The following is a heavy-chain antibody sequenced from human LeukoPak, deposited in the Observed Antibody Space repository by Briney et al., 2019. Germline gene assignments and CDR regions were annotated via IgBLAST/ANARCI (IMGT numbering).Heavy chain of an antibody. V-gene: IGHV3-30*18. D-gene: IGHD3-10*01. J-gene: IGHJ4*02. CDR1: GFTFSSYG. CDR2: ISYDGSNK. Sequence: PGGSLRLSCAASGFTFSSYGMHWVRQAPGKGLEWVAVISYDGSNKYYADSVKGRFTISRGNSKNTLYLQMNSLRAEDTAVYYCAKLWPLDYWGQGTLVTVSS. CDR3: AKLWPLDY.